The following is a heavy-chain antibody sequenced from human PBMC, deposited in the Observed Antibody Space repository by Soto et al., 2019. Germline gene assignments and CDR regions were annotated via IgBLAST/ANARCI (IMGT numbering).Heavy chain of an antibody. J-gene: IGHJ4*02. Sequence: EVQLLESGGGLVQPGGSLRLSCAASGFTFSNAWMSWVRQAPGKGLEWVGRIKSKTDGGTTDYAAPVKGRFTISRDDSKNTLYLQMNSLKTEDTAVYYCTTDSQIVGATQVDYWGQGTLVTVSS. D-gene: IGHD1-26*01. CDR1: GFTFSNAW. CDR2: IKSKTDGGTT. CDR3: TTDSQIVGATQVDY. V-gene: IGHV3-15*01.